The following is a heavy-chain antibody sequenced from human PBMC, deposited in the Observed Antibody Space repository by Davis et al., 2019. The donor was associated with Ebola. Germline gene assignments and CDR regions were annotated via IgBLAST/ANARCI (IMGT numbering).Heavy chain of an antibody. V-gene: IGHV5-51*01. CDR1: GYSFTSYW. D-gene: IGHD1-20*01. Sequence: KVSCKGSGYSFTSYWIGWVRQMPGKGLEWMGIIYPGDSDTRYSPSFQGQVTISADKSTSTAYLQWSSLKASDTAIYYCASLRRTITGMDDGFDIWGQGTMVTVSA. CDR3: ASLRRTITGMDDGFDI. CDR2: IYPGDSDT. J-gene: IGHJ3*02.